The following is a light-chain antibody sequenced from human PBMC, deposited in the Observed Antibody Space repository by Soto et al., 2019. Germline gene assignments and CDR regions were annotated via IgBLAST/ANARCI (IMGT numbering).Light chain of an antibody. Sequence: QSALTQPRSVSGSPGQSVTISCTGTSSDVGGYNYVSWYQQHPGKAPKLMIHDVTKRPSGVPDRFSGSKSGNRASLTISGLPAEDEADYYCCSYAGSYSFDVIFGGGTKLTVL. CDR2: DVT. CDR3: CSYAGSYSFDVI. CDR1: SSDVGGYNY. V-gene: IGLV2-11*01. J-gene: IGLJ2*01.